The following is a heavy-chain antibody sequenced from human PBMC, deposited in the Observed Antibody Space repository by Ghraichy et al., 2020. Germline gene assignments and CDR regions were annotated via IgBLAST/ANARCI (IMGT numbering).Heavy chain of an antibody. J-gene: IGHJ4*02. CDR2: IYYSGST. CDR1: GGSVSSGSYY. V-gene: IGHV4-61*01. Sequence: SETLSLTCTVSGGSVSSGSYYWSWIRQPPGKGLEWIGYIYYSGSTNYNPSLKSRVTISVDTSKNQFSLKLSSVTAADTAVYYCARAGREWELIYWGQGTLVTVSS. CDR3: ARAGREWELIY. D-gene: IGHD1-26*01.